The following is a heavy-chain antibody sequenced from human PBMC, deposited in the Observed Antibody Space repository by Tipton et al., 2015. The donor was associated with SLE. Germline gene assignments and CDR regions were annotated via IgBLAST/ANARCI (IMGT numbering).Heavy chain of an antibody. CDR1: GFTLSKYW. CDR2: IKEDGSET. V-gene: IGHV3-7*01. J-gene: IGHJ4*02. Sequence: SLRLSCVGSGFTLSKYWITWVRQAPGKGLEWVATIKEDGSETYYVDSVKGRFTISRDNAKNSLFLQMNSLSVEDTAMYFCATGRTCGFWGQGTLVTVSS. CDR3: ATGRTCGF. D-gene: IGHD2-21*01.